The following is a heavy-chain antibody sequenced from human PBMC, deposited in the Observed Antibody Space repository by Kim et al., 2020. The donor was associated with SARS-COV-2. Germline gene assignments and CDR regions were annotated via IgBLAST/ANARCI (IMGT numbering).Heavy chain of an antibody. D-gene: IGHD3-9*01. CDR2: INHSGST. V-gene: IGHV4-34*01. Sequence: SETLSLTCAVYGGSFSGYYWSWIRQPPGKGLEWIGEINHSGSTNYNPSLKSRVTISVDTSKNQFSLKLSSVTAADTAVYYCARDRTIFWGRYFDYWGQGTLVTVSS. CDR3: ARDRTIFWGRYFDY. J-gene: IGHJ4*02. CDR1: GGSFSGYY.